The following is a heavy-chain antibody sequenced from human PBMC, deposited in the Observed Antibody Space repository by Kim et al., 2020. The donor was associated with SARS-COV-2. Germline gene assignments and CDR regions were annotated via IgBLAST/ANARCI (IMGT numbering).Heavy chain of an antibody. CDR1: GFTFNNDQ. D-gene: IGHD1-26*01. V-gene: IGHV3-48*02. Sequence: GGSLRLSCAASGFTFNNDQMNWVRQSPGKGLEWVSFINTGGDITYYTDSVRGRFTVSRDNAKNSLYLQMNSLRDEDTAVYYCARDGVGGALASYWGQGTLVTVSS. J-gene: IGHJ4*02. CDR2: INTGGDIT. CDR3: ARDGVGGALASY.